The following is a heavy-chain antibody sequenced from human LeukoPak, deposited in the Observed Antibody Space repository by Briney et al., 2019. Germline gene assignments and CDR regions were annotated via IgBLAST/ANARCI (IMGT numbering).Heavy chain of an antibody. Sequence: KSSETLSLTCTVSGYSISSGYYWGWIRQPPGKGLEWIGSIYHSGITYYKPSLKSRVTISVDTSRNQFSLKLSSVTAADTAVYYCATGQVRDYFEYWGQGTLVTVSS. CDR3: ATGQVRDYFEY. D-gene: IGHD2-21*01. V-gene: IGHV4-38-2*02. CDR2: IYHSGIT. J-gene: IGHJ4*02. CDR1: GYSISSGYY.